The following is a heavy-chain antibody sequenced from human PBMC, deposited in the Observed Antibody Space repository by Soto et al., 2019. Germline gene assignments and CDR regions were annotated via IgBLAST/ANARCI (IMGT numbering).Heavy chain of an antibody. CDR1: AFTFSSYS. Sequence: GGSLRLSCAASAFTFSSYSMNWVRQAPGKGLEWVSYISSSSSTIYYVDSVKGRFTISRDNAKNSLYLQMNSLRAEDTAVYYCAREGPFYYYYYMDVWGKGTTVTVS. J-gene: IGHJ6*03. CDR3: AREGPFYYYYYMDV. CDR2: ISSSSSTI. V-gene: IGHV3-48*01.